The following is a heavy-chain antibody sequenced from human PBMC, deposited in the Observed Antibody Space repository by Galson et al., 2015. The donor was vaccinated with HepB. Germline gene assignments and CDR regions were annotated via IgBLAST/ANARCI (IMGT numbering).Heavy chain of an antibody. D-gene: IGHD2-15*01. CDR2: IYYSGST. Sequence: TLSLTCSVSGASISSPHAYWGWIRQPPGKGLEWLGSIYYSGSTFYNPSLQSRVTISVDTSKNQFHLKMLSVAGTDTAVYYCARNLSEPSCTGGSCSWTRNDAFDIWGRGTMVTVS. V-gene: IGHV4-39*01. J-gene: IGHJ3*02. CDR3: ARNLSEPSCTGGSCSWTRNDAFDI. CDR1: GASISSPHAY.